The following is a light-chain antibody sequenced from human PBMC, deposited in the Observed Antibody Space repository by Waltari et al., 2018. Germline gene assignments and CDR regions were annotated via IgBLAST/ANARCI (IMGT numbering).Light chain of an antibody. V-gene: IGKV1-5*03. CDR1: QSISNW. CDR2: KAS. J-gene: IGKJ1*01. CDR3: QQYNSYSRT. Sequence: DIQITHSPATRSASVGDKVTIACRASQSISNWLAWYQQKPGKAPNLLIFKASSLERGVPSRFSGSGSGKEFTLTISSLQPDDFATYYCQQYNSYSRTFGQGTKVEIK.